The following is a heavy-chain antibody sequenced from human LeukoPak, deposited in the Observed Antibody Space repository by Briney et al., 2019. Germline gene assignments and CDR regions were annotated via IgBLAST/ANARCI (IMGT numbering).Heavy chain of an antibody. CDR2: INPKTGGT. CDR3: ARDGRLTIFVRGIITEGSPPKN. Sequence: ASVKVSCRASGYTFTDSYMHWVRQAPGQGLEWMGWINPKTGGTNYAQRFQGRVTMTRDTSIRTAYMELNSLRSDDTAVYYCARDGRLTIFVRGIITEGSPPKNWGQGTLVTVSS. J-gene: IGHJ4*02. CDR1: GYTFTDSY. V-gene: IGHV1-2*02. D-gene: IGHD3-10*01.